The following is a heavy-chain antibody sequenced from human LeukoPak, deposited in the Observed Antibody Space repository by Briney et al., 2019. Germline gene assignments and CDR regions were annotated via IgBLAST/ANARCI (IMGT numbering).Heavy chain of an antibody. CDR1: GFTFSSYE. Sequence: GGSLRLSCAASGFTFSSYEMNWVRQAPGKGLEWVSSISSSSSNIYYADSVKGRFTISRDNSKNTLYLQMNSLRAEDTGVYYCARVGCSGGSCYSDYWGQGTLVTVSS. V-gene: IGHV3-21*01. D-gene: IGHD2-15*01. J-gene: IGHJ4*02. CDR3: ARVGCSGGSCYSDY. CDR2: ISSSSSNI.